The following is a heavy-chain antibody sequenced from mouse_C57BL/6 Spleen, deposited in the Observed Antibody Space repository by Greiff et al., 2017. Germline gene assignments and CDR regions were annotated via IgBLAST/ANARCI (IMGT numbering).Heavy chain of an antibody. CDR2: IHPNRGST. CDR3: SRTGDYYDGYYGEEWFAY. Sequence: QVQLQQPGAELVTPGASVKLSCKASGYTFTSYWMHWVKQRPGQGLEWIGMIHPNRGSTNYKEKFKGMATLNVDISSSTAYMQLSSRTSEDSAVYYWSRTGDYYDGYYGEEWFAYWGQGTLVTVSA. CDR1: GYTFTSYW. J-gene: IGHJ3*01. D-gene: IGHD2-3*01. V-gene: IGHV1-64*01.